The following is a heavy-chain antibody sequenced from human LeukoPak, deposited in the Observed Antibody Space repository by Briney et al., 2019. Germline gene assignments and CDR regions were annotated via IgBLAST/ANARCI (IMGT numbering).Heavy chain of an antibody. CDR3: ARIRLPPPFYFDY. Sequence: GESLKISCKGSGYSFTSYWIGWVRQMPGKGLEWMAIIYPGDSDTRYSPSFQGQVTISADKSISTAYLQWSSLKASDTAMYYCARIRLPPPFYFDYWGQGTLVTVSS. J-gene: IGHJ4*02. D-gene: IGHD4-11*01. V-gene: IGHV5-51*01. CDR2: IYPGDSDT. CDR1: GYSFTSYW.